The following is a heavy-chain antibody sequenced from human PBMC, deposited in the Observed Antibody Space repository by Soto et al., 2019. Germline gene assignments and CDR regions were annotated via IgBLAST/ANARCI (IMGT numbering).Heavy chain of an antibody. Sequence: PGGSLRLACAASGFTFSSYGMHWVRQAPGKGLEWVAVISYDGTNKYYAASVTGRFTISRDNSKNTLYLQMNSLRAEDTAVYYCAKGRQTYYYDSSGYYTQEVFDYWGQGTLVTVSS. CDR1: GFTFSSYG. J-gene: IGHJ4*02. CDR3: AKGRQTYYYDSSGYYTQEVFDY. V-gene: IGHV3-30*18. CDR2: ISYDGTNK. D-gene: IGHD3-22*01.